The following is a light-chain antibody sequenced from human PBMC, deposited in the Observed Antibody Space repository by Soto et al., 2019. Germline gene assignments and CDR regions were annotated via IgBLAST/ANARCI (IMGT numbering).Light chain of an antibody. CDR3: QVWEATGDQVV. V-gene: IGLV3-21*01. Sequence: SYELTQPPSVSVAPGETARISCGGNNVGSRSVHWYQQKPGQAPFLVIYYDSDRPSGIPERVSGSNSGNTATLVISRVEAGDEADYYCQVWEATGDQVVFGGGTKVTVL. CDR1: NVGSRS. J-gene: IGLJ2*01. CDR2: YDS.